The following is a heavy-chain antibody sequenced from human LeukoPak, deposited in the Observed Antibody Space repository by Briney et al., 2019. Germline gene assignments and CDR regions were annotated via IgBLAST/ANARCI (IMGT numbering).Heavy chain of an antibody. CDR1: GGSISSSSYY. CDR3: ARLRPYYYGSGFGVLDQQYYYYYYYMDV. Sequence: PSETLSLTCTVSGGSISSSSYYWGWIRQPPGKGLEWIGSIYYSGSTYYNPSLKSRVTISVDTSKNQFSLKLSSVTAADTAVYYCARLRPYYYGSGFGVLDQQYYYYYYYMDVWGKGTTVTISS. V-gene: IGHV4-39*07. D-gene: IGHD3-10*01. CDR2: IYYSGST. J-gene: IGHJ6*03.